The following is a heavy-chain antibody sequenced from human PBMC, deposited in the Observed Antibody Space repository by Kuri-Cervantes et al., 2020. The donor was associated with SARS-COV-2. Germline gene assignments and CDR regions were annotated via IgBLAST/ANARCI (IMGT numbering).Heavy chain of an antibody. J-gene: IGHJ4*02. V-gene: IGHV3-53*01. CDR1: GFTVSSNY. CDR2: IYSGGST. D-gene: IGHD6-13*01. Sequence: GESLKISCAASGFTVSSNYMSWVLQAPGKGLECVSVIYSGGSTYYAHSVKRRFTISRDNSKITLYLQMNSLRAEDTAVYYCARMTTKQQLVPQGFDYWGQGTLVTVSS. CDR3: ARMTTKQQLVPQGFDY.